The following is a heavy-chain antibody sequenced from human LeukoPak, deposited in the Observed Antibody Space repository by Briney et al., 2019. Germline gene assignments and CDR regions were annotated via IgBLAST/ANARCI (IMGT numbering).Heavy chain of an antibody. J-gene: IGHJ5*02. D-gene: IGHD1-26*01. V-gene: IGHV3-23*01. CDR3: VKGMSGSSAYNWFDP. Sequence: HPGGSLRLSCAASGLTFSNYAMSWVRQAPGMGLEWVSLIGGDGGYTFYADSVKGRFTISRDDSKNTLYLQMNSLRAEDSAVYYCVKGMSGSSAYNWFDPWGPGTLVTVSS. CDR2: IGGDGGYT. CDR1: GLTFSNYA.